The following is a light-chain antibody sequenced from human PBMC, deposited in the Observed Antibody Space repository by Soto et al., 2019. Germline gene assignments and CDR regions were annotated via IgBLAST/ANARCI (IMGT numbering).Light chain of an antibody. Sequence: EIVLTQSPATLSLSPGERATLSCRASQSVSSYLAWYQQKPGQAPRLLIDDASNRATGIPARFSGSGSGTDFTLTISSLELEDFAVYYCQQGSNWPPLTFGGGTTVEIK. J-gene: IGKJ4*01. CDR2: DAS. V-gene: IGKV3-11*01. CDR1: QSVSSY. CDR3: QQGSNWPPLT.